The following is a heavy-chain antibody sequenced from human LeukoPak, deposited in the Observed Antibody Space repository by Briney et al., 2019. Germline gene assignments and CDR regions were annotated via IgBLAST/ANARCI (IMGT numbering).Heavy chain of an antibody. D-gene: IGHD1-26*01. J-gene: IGHJ6*03. CDR3: AKGIVGATTDYYYYMDV. CDR2: IKQDGSEK. Sequence: GGSLRLSCAASGFTFSSYAMSWVRQAPGKGLEWVANIKQDGSEKYYVDSVKGRFTISRDNAKNSLYLQMNSLRAEDTAVYYCAKGIVGATTDYYYYMDVWGKGTTVTVSS. CDR1: GFTFSSYA. V-gene: IGHV3-7*01.